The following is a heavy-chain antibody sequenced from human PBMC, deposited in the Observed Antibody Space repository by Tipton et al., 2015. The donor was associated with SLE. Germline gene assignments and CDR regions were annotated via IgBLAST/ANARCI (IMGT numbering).Heavy chain of an antibody. V-gene: IGHV4-39*01. Sequence: TLSLTCTVSGGSISINYYWDWIRQPPGKGLEWIASVYYSGSTYYNPSLKSRVTISVDTSKNQFSLRLTSVTAADTAIYYCARRQYCTTVACSYFDHWGQGTLVAVSS. CDR1: GGSISINYY. J-gene: IGHJ4*02. CDR2: VYYSGST. CDR3: ARRQYCTTVACSYFDH. D-gene: IGHD2-8*01.